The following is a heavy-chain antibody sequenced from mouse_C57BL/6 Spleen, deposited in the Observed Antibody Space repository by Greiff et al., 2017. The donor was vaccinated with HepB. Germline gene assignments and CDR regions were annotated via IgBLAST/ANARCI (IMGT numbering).Heavy chain of an antibody. CDR1: GFSLTSYG. J-gene: IGHJ4*01. CDR2: IWRGGST. CDR3: AKNGGSSRYAMDY. V-gene: IGHV2-5*01. Sequence: VMLVESGPGLVQPSQSLSITCTVSGFSLTSYGVHWVRQSPGKGLEWLGVIWRGGSTNYNAAFMSRLSITKDNSKSQVFLKMNSRQADDTAIYYCAKNGGSSRYAMDYWGQGTSVTVSS. D-gene: IGHD1-1*01.